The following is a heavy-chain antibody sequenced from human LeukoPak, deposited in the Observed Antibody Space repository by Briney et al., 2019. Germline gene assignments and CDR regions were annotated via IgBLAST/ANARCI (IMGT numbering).Heavy chain of an antibody. J-gene: IGHJ6*02. V-gene: IGHV3-15*04. CDR3: TTDEDWNYTRKDV. Sequence: GGSLRLSCAASGFTFNYAWMSWVRQVPGKGLEWVGQTVSEIDGGTTDYAAPVKGRFTISRDDSKSTLYLQMNSLKIEDTAVYYCTTDEDWNYTRKDVWGQGATVIVSS. CDR2: TVSEIDGGTT. CDR1: GFTFNYAW. D-gene: IGHD1-7*01.